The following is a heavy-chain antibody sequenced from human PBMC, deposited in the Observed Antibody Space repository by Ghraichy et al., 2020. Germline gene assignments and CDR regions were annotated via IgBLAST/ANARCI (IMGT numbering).Heavy chain of an antibody. D-gene: IGHD3-22*01. CDR1: GGSISSGGYS. CDR3: ARGGLPSYYDSSGYYLRGGQAFDI. Sequence: SETLSLTCAVSGGSISSGGYSWSWIRQPPGKGLEWIGYIYHSGSTYYNPSLKSRVTISVDRSKNQFSLKLSSVTAADTAVYYCARGGLPSYYDSSGYYLRGGQAFDIWGQGTMVTVTS. CDR2: IYHSGST. J-gene: IGHJ3*02. V-gene: IGHV4-30-2*01.